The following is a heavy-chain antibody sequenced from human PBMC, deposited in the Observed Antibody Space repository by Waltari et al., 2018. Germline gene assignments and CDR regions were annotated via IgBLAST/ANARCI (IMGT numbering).Heavy chain of an antibody. Sequence: QVQLVESGGGVVQPGRSLRLSCAASGFTFSSYGMHWVRQAPGKGLEWVAVIWYDGSNKYYADSVKGRFTISRDNSKNTLYLQMNSLRAEDTAVYYCARDPKFGGAFDIWGQGTMVTVSS. J-gene: IGHJ3*02. D-gene: IGHD3-3*01. V-gene: IGHV3-33*01. CDR2: IWYDGSNK. CDR1: GFTFSSYG. CDR3: ARDPKFGGAFDI.